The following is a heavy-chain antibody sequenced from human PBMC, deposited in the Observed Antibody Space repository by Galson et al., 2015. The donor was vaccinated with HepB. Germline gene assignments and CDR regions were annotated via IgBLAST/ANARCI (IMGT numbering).Heavy chain of an antibody. Sequence: SVKVSCKASGGTFSSYAISWVRQAPGQGLEWMGGIIPIFGIANYAQKFQGRVTITADKSTSTAYMELSSLRSEDTAVYYCARDLPGGGPGAYWGQGTLVTVSS. V-gene: IGHV1-69*10. CDR1: GGTFSSYA. J-gene: IGHJ4*02. CDR2: IIPIFGIA. D-gene: IGHD3-10*01. CDR3: ARDLPGGGPGAY.